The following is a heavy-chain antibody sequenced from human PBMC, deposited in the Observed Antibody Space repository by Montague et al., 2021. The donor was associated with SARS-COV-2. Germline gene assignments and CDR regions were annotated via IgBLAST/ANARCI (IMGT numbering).Heavy chain of an antibody. V-gene: IGHV4-59*01. CDR2: IYYSGST. Sequence: SETLSLTCTVSGGSISSNFWSWIRQPPGKGLEWIGYIYYSGSTNYNPSLKSRVTISVDTSKKQFSLQLSSVTAADTAVYYCARTRGCDPLFDFWGQGTLVTVSS. CDR3: ARTRGCDPLFDF. J-gene: IGHJ4*02. CDR1: GGSISSNF. D-gene: IGHD2-15*01.